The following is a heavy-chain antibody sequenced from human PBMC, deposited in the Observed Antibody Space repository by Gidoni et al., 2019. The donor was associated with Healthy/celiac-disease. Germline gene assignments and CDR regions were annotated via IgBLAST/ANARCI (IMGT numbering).Heavy chain of an antibody. Sequence: QVQLVESGGGVVQPGRSLRLSCAASGFTFSSYAMPWVRQAPGKGLEWVAVISYDGSNKYYADSVKGRFTISRDNSKNTLYLQMNSLRAEDTAVYYCARERGPYSSSFDYWGQGTLVTVSS. CDR2: ISYDGSNK. J-gene: IGHJ4*02. CDR3: ARERGPYSSSFDY. V-gene: IGHV3-30-3*01. CDR1: GFTFSSYA. D-gene: IGHD6-6*01.